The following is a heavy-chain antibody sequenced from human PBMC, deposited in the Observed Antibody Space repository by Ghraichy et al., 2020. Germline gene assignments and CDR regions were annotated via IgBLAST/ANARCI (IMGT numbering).Heavy chain of an antibody. V-gene: IGHV4-39*01. Sequence: SETLSLTCTVSGGSISSSSYYWGWIRQPPGKGLEWIGSIYYSGDTYYSPSLKSRVTISVDTSKNQFSLKLSSVTAADTAVYYCARRVSVVVTATYYFDPWGQGTLVTVSS. D-gene: IGHD2-21*02. CDR2: IYYSGDT. J-gene: IGHJ4*02. CDR1: GGSISSSSYY. CDR3: ARRVSVVVTATYYFDP.